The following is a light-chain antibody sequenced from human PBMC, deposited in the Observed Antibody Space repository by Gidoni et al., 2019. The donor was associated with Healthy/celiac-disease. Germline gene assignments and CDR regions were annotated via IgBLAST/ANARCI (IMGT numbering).Light chain of an antibody. CDR2: QDS. CDR1: KLGDKY. J-gene: IGLJ2*01. Sequence: SYELTPPPSVSVSPGQAASITCSGDKLGDKYACWYQQTPGQSPVLVIYQDSKRPSGIPERFSGSNSGNTATLTIRGTQAMDEADYYCQAWDSSTVVFGGGTKLTVL. V-gene: IGLV3-1*01. CDR3: QAWDSSTVV.